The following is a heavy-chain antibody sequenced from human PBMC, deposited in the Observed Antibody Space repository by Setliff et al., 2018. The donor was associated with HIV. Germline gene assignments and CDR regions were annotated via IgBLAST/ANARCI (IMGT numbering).Heavy chain of an antibody. Sequence: PSETLSLTCTVSSGSISSGSYYWSWIRQPAGKGLEWIGRIYNTGSTNYNPSLKSRLTISLDTSKNQFSLKLSSVTAADTAVYYCATPVTSRGYYYMDVWGKGTTVTVSS. V-gene: IGHV4-61*02. J-gene: IGHJ6*03. D-gene: IGHD3-10*01. CDR3: ATPVTSRGYYYMDV. CDR1: SGSISSGSYY. CDR2: IYNTGST.